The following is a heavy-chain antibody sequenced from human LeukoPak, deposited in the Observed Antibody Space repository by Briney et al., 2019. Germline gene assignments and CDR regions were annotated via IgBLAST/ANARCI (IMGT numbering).Heavy chain of an antibody. J-gene: IGHJ6*03. CDR2: IRYDGSNK. CDR3: AKGYCSSTSCYDYMDV. Sequence: GGSLRLSCAASGFTFSSYGMHWVRQAPGKGLEWVAFIRYDGSNKYYADSVKGRFTISRDNSKNTLYLHVNSLRPEDTAVYYCAKGYCSSTSCYDYMDVWGKGTTVTVSS. D-gene: IGHD2-2*01. V-gene: IGHV3-30*02. CDR1: GFTFSSYG.